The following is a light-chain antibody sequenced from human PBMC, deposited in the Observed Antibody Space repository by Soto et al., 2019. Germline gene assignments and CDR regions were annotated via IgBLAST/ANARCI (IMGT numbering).Light chain of an antibody. Sequence: EVVMTQSSATRSVSPGGRATLSCRASQSVSNNYLAWYQQKPGQAPRLLIYGASNRATGIPDRFSGSGSGTDFTLTISRLEPEDFAVYYCQQYGSSPGTFGQGTKVDIK. CDR3: QQYGSSPGT. CDR1: QSVSNNY. J-gene: IGKJ1*01. V-gene: IGKV3-20*01. CDR2: GAS.